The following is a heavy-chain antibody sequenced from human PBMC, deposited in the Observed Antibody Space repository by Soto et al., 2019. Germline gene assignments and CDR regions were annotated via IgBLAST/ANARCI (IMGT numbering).Heavy chain of an antibody. CDR2: ISGSGGST. CDR3: AKAPRGSYSPDWFDP. Sequence: EVQLLESGGGLVQPGGSLRLSCAASGFTFSRYAMSWVRQAPGKGLEWVSAISGSGGSTYYADSVKGRFTISRDNSKNTLYLQMNSLRAEDTAVYYCAKAPRGSYSPDWFDPWGQGTLVTVSS. D-gene: IGHD6-13*01. J-gene: IGHJ5*02. CDR1: GFTFSRYA. V-gene: IGHV3-23*01.